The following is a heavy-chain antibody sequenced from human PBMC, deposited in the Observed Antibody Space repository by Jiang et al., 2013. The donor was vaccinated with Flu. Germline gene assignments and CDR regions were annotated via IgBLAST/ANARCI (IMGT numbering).Heavy chain of an antibody. Sequence: GAEVKKPGASVKVSCKVSGYTLTELSMHWVRQAPGKGLEWMGGFDPEDGETIYAQKFQGRVTMTEDTSTDTAYMELRTLRSDDTAVYYCARVGYSSGPRGGGMDVWGQGTTVTVSS. D-gene: IGHD6-19*01. CDR2: FDPEDGET. J-gene: IGHJ6*02. CDR3: ARVGYSSGPRGGGMDV. V-gene: IGHV1-24*01. CDR1: GYTLTELS.